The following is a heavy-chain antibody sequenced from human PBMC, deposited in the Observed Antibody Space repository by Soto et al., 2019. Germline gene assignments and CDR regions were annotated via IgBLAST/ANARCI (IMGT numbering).Heavy chain of an antibody. V-gene: IGHV4-39*01. Sequence: PSETLSLTCTVSGGSISSSSYYWGWIRQPPGKGLEWIGSIYYSGSTYYNPSLKSRVTISVDTSKNQFSLKLSSVTAADTAVYYCGTWIQLWLQDYWGQGTLVTVSS. J-gene: IGHJ4*02. CDR1: GGSISSSSYY. CDR2: IYYSGST. CDR3: GTWIQLWLQDY. D-gene: IGHD5-18*01.